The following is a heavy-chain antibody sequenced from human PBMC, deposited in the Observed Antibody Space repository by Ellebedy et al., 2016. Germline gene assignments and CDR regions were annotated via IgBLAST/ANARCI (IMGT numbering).Heavy chain of an antibody. J-gene: IGHJ3*02. Sequence: ASVKVSCXASGYTFTGYYMHWVRQAPGQGLEWMGWINPNSGGTNYAQKFQGWVTMTRDTSISTAYMELSRLRSDDTAVYYCARDGARDIVATNRAFDIWGQGTMVTVSS. V-gene: IGHV1-2*04. CDR1: GYTFTGYY. D-gene: IGHD5-12*01. CDR3: ARDGARDIVATNRAFDI. CDR2: INPNSGGT.